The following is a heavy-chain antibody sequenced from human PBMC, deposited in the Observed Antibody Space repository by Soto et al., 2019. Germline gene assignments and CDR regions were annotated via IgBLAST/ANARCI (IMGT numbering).Heavy chain of an antibody. CDR1: GFTFTKAY. Sequence: ELQLVESGGGLVEPGGSIRLSCVASGFTFTKAYMTWVRQAPGKGLEWVGRIKGSHAGGTTDYATSVKGRFTISRDDSKNKLSLQMNSLKTDDTSVYYCSTEGGYPGSNFYGAYGGQGTLVTVSS. V-gene: IGHV3-15*01. D-gene: IGHD1-26*01. CDR2: IKGSHAGGTT. CDR3: STEGGYPGSNFYGAY. J-gene: IGHJ1*01.